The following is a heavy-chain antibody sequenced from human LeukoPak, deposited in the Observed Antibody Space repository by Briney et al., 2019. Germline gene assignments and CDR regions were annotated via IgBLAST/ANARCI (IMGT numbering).Heavy chain of an antibody. D-gene: IGHD2/OR15-2a*01. CDR3: ARGTRINYFDY. V-gene: IGHV4-59*08. CDR2: IYYSGST. Sequence: SETLSLTCTVSFGSINSYYWSWTRQPPGKGLEWIGYIYYSGSTNYNPSLKSRVTISVDTSKNQFPLKLSSVTAADTAMYYCARGTRINYFDYWGQGTLVTVSS. J-gene: IGHJ4*02. CDR1: FGSINSYY.